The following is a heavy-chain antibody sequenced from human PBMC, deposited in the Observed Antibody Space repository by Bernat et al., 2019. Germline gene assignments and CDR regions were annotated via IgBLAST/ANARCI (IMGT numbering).Heavy chain of an antibody. CDR2: ISSSGGKM. J-gene: IGHJ4*02. D-gene: IGHD5-18*01. Sequence: VQLVESGGGVVQPGRSLRLSCAASGFTFSSYGMHWVRQGPGKGLEWISYISSSGGKMYYADSVKGRFTISRDNAKNSLYLQMNSLRAEDTAVYYCARDEPGYSYGPFDYWGQGTLVTVSS. CDR1: GFTFSSYG. V-gene: IGHV3-48*04. CDR3: ARDEPGYSYGPFDY.